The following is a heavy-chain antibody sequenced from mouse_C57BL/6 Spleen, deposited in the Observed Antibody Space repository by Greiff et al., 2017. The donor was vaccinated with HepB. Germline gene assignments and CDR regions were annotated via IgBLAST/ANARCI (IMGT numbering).Heavy chain of an antibody. CDR1: GYSFTGYF. D-gene: IGHD1-1*01. J-gene: IGHJ1*03. CDR3: ARVTTVGATRYFDV. CDR2: INPYNGDT. V-gene: IGHV1-20*01. Sequence: EVQLQQSGPELVKPGDSVKISCKASGYSFTGYFMNWVMQSHGKSLEWIGRINPYNGDTFYNQKFKGKATLTVDKSSSTAHMELRSLTSEDSAVYYCARVTTVGATRYFDVWGTGTTVTVSS.